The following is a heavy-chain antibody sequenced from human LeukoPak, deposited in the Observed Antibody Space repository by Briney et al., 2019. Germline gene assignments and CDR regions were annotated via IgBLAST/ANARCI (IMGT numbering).Heavy chain of an antibody. D-gene: IGHD3-10*01. Sequence: SQTLSLTCTVSGGSISSGDYYWSWIRQPPGKGLEWIGYIYNSGSTYYNPSLKSRVSISVDTSKNQFSLKLSSVTAADTAVYYCARADYSGSGTYFYFDYWGQGTLVTVSS. V-gene: IGHV4-30-4*01. J-gene: IGHJ4*02. CDR1: GGSISSGDYY. CDR3: ARADYSGSGTYFYFDY. CDR2: IYNSGST.